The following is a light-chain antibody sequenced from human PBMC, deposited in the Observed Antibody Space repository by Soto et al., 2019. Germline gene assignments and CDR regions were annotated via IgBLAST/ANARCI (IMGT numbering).Light chain of an antibody. CDR3: QQYYSYPL. J-gene: IGKJ3*01. Sequence: AIRMTQSPSSLSASTGDSVTITCRASQGISSYLAWYQQKPGKAPKLLIYAASTLQSGVPSRFSGSGSGTDFTLTISCLQSEDVATYYCQQYYSYPLFGPGTKVDFK. V-gene: IGKV1-8*01. CDR2: AAS. CDR1: QGISSY.